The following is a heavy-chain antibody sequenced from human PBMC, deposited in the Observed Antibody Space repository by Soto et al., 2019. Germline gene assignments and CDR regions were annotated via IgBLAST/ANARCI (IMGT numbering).Heavy chain of an antibody. CDR2: ISNTAITD. Sequence: QVHLVESGGDLVKPGGSLRLSCVASGFSFSDYCMTWMRQAPGRGLDFVAFISNTAITDYYADSVTGRFTISRDNARYSVYLQMDSLRAEDAAVYYCARDLHQILSHKHYYYYLDVWGTGTTVTVSS. CDR1: GFSFSDYC. V-gene: IGHV3-11*01. CDR3: ARDLHQILSHKHYYYYLDV. D-gene: IGHD2-2*01. J-gene: IGHJ6*03.